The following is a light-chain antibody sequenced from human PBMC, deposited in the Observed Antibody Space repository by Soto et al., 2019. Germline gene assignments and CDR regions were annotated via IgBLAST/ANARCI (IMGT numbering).Light chain of an antibody. V-gene: IGLV2-14*03. J-gene: IGLJ1*01. CDR2: DVS. CDR1: SSDVGGYNY. Sequence: QSALTQPASVSGSPGQSITISCTGTSSDVGGYNYVSWYQHHPGKAPKLMIYDVSNRPSGVSNRFSGSKSGNTASLTISGLQAEDEADYYCSSYRSTSTLDVFGTGTKVTVL. CDR3: SSYRSTSTLDV.